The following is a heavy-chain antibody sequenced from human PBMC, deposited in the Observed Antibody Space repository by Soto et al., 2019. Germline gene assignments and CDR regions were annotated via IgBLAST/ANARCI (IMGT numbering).Heavy chain of an antibody. V-gene: IGHV1-24*01. J-gene: IGHJ4*02. D-gene: IGHD6-19*01. CDR3: AAVAGTFWGFDY. CDR2: FDPEDGET. CDR1: GYTLTELS. Sequence: ASVKVSCKVSGYTLTELSMHWVRQAPGKGLEWMGGFDPEDGETIYAQKFQGRVTMTEDTSTDTAYMELSSLRSEDTAVYYCAAVAGTFWGFDYWGQGTLVTVS.